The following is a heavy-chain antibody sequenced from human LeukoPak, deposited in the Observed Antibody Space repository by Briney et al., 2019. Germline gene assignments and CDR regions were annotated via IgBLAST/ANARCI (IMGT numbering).Heavy chain of an antibody. J-gene: IGHJ4*02. Sequence: GGSLRLSCAASGFAFSNYWMHWVRQVPGKELVWVSRLNSDGRSTSYADSVRGRFTISRDNAKNTLYLQMNSLRAEDTAVYYCARSYGHSIDYWGQGTLVTVSS. V-gene: IGHV3-74*01. D-gene: IGHD3-10*01. CDR3: ARSYGHSIDY. CDR2: LNSDGRST. CDR1: GFAFSNYW.